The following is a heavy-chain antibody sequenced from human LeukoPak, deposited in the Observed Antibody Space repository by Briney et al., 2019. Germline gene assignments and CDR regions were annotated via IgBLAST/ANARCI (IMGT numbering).Heavy chain of an antibody. D-gene: IGHD5-18*01. J-gene: IGHJ6*03. CDR1: GYTFTGYY. CDR2: INPNSGGT. V-gene: IGHV1-2*02. CDR3: ARDQRGYSYGKYYYYYMDV. Sequence: ASVKVSCKASGYTFTGYYMHWVRQAPGQGLEWMGWINPNSGGTNYAQKFQGRVTMTRDTSISTAYMELSSLRSEDTAVYYCARDQRGYSYGKYYYYYMDVWGKGTTVTVSS.